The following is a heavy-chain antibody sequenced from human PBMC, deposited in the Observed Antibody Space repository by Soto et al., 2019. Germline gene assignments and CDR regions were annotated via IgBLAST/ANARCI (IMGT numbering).Heavy chain of an antibody. J-gene: IGHJ6*02. D-gene: IGHD2-15*01. CDR2: IRGFSPYT. CDR3: ARDRGYDAHDYYYNAMDV. Sequence: GGSLRLSCISSGFTFRTYTMNWVRQAPGKGLEWVSGIRGFSPYTFYAESVRGRFAISRDNAKNSLYLQMNSLRAEDTAVYYCARDRGYDAHDYYYNAMDVWGQGTAVTVSS. CDR1: GFTFRTYT. V-gene: IGHV3-21*01.